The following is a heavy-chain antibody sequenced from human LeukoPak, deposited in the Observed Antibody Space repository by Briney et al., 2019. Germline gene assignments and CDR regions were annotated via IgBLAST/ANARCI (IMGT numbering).Heavy chain of an antibody. V-gene: IGHV4-31*03. CDR3: ARGPPSYDFWSGYSAAWDY. D-gene: IGHD3-3*01. CDR2: IYYSGST. Sequence: SETLSLTCTVSGGSISSGGYYWSWIRQHPGKGLEWIGYIYYSGSTCYNLSLKSRVTISVDTSKNQFSLKLSSVTAADTAVYYCARGPPSYDFWSGYSAAWDYWGQGTLVTVSS. CDR1: GGSISSGGYY. J-gene: IGHJ4*02.